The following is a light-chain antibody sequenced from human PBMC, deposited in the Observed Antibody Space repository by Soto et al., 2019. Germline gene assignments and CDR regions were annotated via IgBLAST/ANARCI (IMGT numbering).Light chain of an antibody. CDR1: QSVTDF. V-gene: IGKV3-11*01. CDR3: QPRSGWPPLT. CDR2: DAS. Sequence: EIVLTQSPATLSLSPGERATLFCRASQSVTDFLAWYQQKPGQAPGLLIYDASNRATGVPARFSGSGSGTDFTLTISSPEPEDSAVYYCQPRSGWPPLTFGGGTKVDIK. J-gene: IGKJ4*01.